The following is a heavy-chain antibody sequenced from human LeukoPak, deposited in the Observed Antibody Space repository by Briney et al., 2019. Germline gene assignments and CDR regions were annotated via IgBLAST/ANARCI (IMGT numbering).Heavy chain of an antibody. CDR3: ARDLGYSSSWLDY. D-gene: IGHD6-13*01. CDR2: ISSSGSTI. Sequence: PGGSLRLSCAASGFTFSSYEMNWVREAPGKGLEWVSYISSSGSTIYYADSVKGRFTISRDNAKNSLYLQMNSLRAEDTAVYYCARDLGYSSSWLDYWGQGTLVTVSS. V-gene: IGHV3-48*03. J-gene: IGHJ4*02. CDR1: GFTFSSYE.